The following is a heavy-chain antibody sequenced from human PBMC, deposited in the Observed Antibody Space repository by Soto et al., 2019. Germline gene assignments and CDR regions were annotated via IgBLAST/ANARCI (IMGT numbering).Heavy chain of an antibody. CDR2: ISGSGGST. J-gene: IGHJ4*02. CDR1: GFTFSSYA. D-gene: IGHD2-15*01. Sequence: GGSLRLSCAASGFTFSSYAMSWVRQAPGKGLEWVSAISGSGGSTYYADSVKGRFTISRDNSKNTLYLQMNSLRAEDTAVYYCAKSDVPTAIVVVVAATINWGQGTLVTVSS. CDR3: AKSDVPTAIVVVVAATIN. V-gene: IGHV3-23*01.